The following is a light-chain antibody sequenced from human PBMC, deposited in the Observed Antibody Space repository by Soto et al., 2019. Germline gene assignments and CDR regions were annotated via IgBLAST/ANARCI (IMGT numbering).Light chain of an antibody. V-gene: IGLV2-14*03. CDR3: SSYATSSTLV. J-gene: IGLJ1*01. Sequence: QSVLTQPASVSGSPGQSITISCTGTSSDVGRYNYVSWYQQHPGKAPKLMIFDVTDRPSGVSDRFSGSKSDNTASLTISGLQAEDEADYYCSSYATSSTLVFGAGTKVTVL. CDR2: DVT. CDR1: SSDVGRYNY.